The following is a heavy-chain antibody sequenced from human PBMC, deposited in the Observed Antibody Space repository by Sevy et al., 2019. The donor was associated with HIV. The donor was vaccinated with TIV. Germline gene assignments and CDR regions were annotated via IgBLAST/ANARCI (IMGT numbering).Heavy chain of an antibody. D-gene: IGHD6-19*01. Sequence: SETLSLTCSVSGAPTTILVTYWGGFASPPGKERGGMGTIFYTGNTSSNPSLKIRVTISVDTSKNRFSLKLGSVTAADTAVYYCASQSWYTSGWFWFDPWGQGTLVTVSS. J-gene: IGHJ5*02. CDR2: IFYTGNT. V-gene: IGHV4-39*01. CDR1: GAPTTILVTY. CDR3: ASQSWYTSGWFWFDP.